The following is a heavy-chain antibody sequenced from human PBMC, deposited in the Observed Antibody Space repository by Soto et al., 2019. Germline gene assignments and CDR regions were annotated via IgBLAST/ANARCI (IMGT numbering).Heavy chain of an antibody. CDR3: ALLAGYCSGGSCYRYNWFDP. CDR2: IYYSGST. D-gene: IGHD2-15*01. CDR1: GGSVSSGSYY. Sequence: SETLSLTCTVSGGSVSSGSYYWSWIRQPPGKGLEWIGYIYYSGSTNYNPSLKSRVTISVDTSKNQFSLKLSSVTAADTAVYYCALLAGYCSGGSCYRYNWFDPWGQGTLVTVSS. J-gene: IGHJ5*02. V-gene: IGHV4-61*01.